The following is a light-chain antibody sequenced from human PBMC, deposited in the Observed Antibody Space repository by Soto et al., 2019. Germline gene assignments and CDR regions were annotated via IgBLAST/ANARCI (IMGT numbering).Light chain of an antibody. CDR2: NAS. CDR1: QSVTRN. CDR3: QQRGDWPPIT. J-gene: IGKJ5*01. V-gene: IGKV3-11*01. Sequence: EIVMTQSPATLSVSPGERPTLSCRASQSVTRNLAWYQQKPGQPPRLLIYNASNRTTGIPARFSGSGSGTDFTLTISSLEPEDFAVYYCQQRGDWPPITFGQGTRLEI.